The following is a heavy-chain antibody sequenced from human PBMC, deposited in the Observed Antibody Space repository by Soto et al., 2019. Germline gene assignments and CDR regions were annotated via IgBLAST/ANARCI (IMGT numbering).Heavy chain of an antibody. J-gene: IGHJ4*02. CDR3: ARGGGRYSSSWYFDY. CDR1: GGTFSSYA. V-gene: IGHV1-69*01. Sequence: QVQLVQSGAEVKKPGSSVKVSCKASGGTFSSYAISWVRQAPGQGLEWMGGIIPIFGTANYAQKFQGRDAITADESTGTAYMGRSRLRCEETAVYYCARGGGRYSSSWYFDYWGQGTLVTVS. D-gene: IGHD6-13*01. CDR2: IIPIFGTA.